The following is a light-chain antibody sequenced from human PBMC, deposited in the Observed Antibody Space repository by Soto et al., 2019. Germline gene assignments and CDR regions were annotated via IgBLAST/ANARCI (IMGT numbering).Light chain of an antibody. V-gene: IGLV2-23*01. CDR1: SSDVGSYNL. J-gene: IGLJ1*01. CDR3: CSYAGSSIPYV. Sequence: QSVLTQPASVSGSPGQSITISCTGTSSDVGSYNLVSWYQQHPGKAPKLMIYEGTKRPSGVSNRFSGSKSDNTASLTIPALQADDEADYYCCSYAGSSIPYVFGTGTKVTVL. CDR2: EGT.